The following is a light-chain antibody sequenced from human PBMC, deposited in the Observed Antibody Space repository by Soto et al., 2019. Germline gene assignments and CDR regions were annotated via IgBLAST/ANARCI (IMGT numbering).Light chain of an antibody. CDR3: QQYNNWPPDRT. CDR1: QSVDSN. CDR2: GAS. J-gene: IGKJ1*01. Sequence: EIVMTQSPATLSVSPGDRAALSSRASQSVDSNLAWYQQKPGQAPRLLIYGASTRATGIPARFSGSGSGTEFTLTISSLQSEDFAIYFCQQYNNWPPDRTFGQGTKVEIK. V-gene: IGKV3-15*01.